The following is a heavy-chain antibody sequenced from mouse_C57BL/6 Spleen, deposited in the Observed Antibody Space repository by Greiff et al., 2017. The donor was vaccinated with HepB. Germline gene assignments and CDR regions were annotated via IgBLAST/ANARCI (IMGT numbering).Heavy chain of an antibody. Sequence: QVQLQQPGAELVRPGSSVKLSCKASGYTFTSYWMDWVKQRPGQGLEWIGNIYPSDSETHYTQKFKDKATLTVDKSYSTAYMELRSLTSEDSAVYYGTSHYYGSSPLWMDYWGQGTSVTVSS. D-gene: IGHD1-1*01. CDR3: TSHYYGSSPLWMDY. J-gene: IGHJ4*01. V-gene: IGHV1-61*01. CDR1: GYTFTSYW. CDR2: IYPSDSET.